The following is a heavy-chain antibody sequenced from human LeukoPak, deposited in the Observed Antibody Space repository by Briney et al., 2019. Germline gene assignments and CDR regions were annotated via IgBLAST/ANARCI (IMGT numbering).Heavy chain of an antibody. J-gene: IGHJ3*02. D-gene: IGHD3-10*01. V-gene: IGHV3-66*02. CDR3: HGSGRNAFDI. CDR1: GFTVSSNY. CDR2: IYSGGST. Sequence: GGSLRLSCAASGFTVSSNYMSWVRQAPGKGLEWVSVIYSGGSTYYADSVKGRFTISTDNSKNTLYLQMNSLRAEDTAVHYCHGSGRNAFDIWGQGTMVTVSS.